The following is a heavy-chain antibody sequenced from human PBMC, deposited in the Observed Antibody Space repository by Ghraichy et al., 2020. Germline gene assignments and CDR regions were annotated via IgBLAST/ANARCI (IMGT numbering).Heavy chain of an antibody. Sequence: SETLSLTCAVYGGSFSGYYWSWIRQPPGKGLEWIGEINHSGSTNYNPSLKSRVTISVDTSKNQFSLKLSSVTAADTAVYYCARGSRYCTNGVGFLAGFDPWGQGTLVTVSS. CDR3: ARGSRYCTNGVGFLAGFDP. V-gene: IGHV4-34*01. J-gene: IGHJ5*02. D-gene: IGHD2-8*01. CDR2: INHSGST. CDR1: GGSFSGYY.